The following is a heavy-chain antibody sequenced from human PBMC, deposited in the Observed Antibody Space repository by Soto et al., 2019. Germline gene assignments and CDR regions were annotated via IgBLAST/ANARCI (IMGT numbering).Heavy chain of an antibody. J-gene: IGHJ5*02. Sequence: SATLSITCTVSGGSIGSGDYYWSWIRQPPGKGLEWIGYIYYSGSTYYNPSLKSRVTISVDTSKNQFSLKLSSVTAADTAVYYCARDAGNNWFDPWGQGTLVTVSS. V-gene: IGHV4-30-4*01. CDR1: GGSIGSGDYY. CDR2: IYYSGST. CDR3: ARDAGNNWFDP.